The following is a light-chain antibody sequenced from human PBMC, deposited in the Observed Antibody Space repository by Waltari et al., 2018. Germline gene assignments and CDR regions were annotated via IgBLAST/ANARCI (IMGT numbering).Light chain of an antibody. CDR2: KAS. J-gene: IGKJ1*01. Sequence: DIQITQSPSTLSASVGDRVTIHCRASQSISSWLAWYQQKPGKAPSLLIYKASSLKSGVPSRFSGSGSGAEFTLTISSLQPDDFAAYYCQHYNNYPWTFGQGTKVEIK. CDR1: QSISSW. V-gene: IGKV1-5*03. CDR3: QHYNNYPWT.